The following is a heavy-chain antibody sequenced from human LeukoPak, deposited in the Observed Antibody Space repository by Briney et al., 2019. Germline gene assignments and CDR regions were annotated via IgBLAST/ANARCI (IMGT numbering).Heavy chain of an antibody. Sequence: GGSLRLSCAASGFTFSSYSMNWVRQAPGKGLEWVSYISSSSSTIYYADSVKGRFTISRDNAKNSLYLQMNSLRDEDTAVYYCARDLDPTEYYDFWSGHTGMAGVLGYWGQGTLVTVSS. CDR2: ISSSSSTI. V-gene: IGHV3-48*02. CDR1: GFTFSSYS. J-gene: IGHJ4*02. D-gene: IGHD3-3*01. CDR3: ARDLDPTEYYDFWSGHTGMAGVLGY.